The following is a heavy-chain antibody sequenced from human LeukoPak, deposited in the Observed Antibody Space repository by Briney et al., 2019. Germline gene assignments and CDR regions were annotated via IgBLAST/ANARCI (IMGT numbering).Heavy chain of an antibody. Sequence: GGSLRLSCAASGFTFSSYWMHWVRQTPGKGLSWVSRINSDGSETTYADSVKGRFTISRDNSKNTLYLQMNSLRAEGTAVYYCARGDSSSWYVAFDIWGQGTMVTVSS. J-gene: IGHJ3*02. V-gene: IGHV3-74*01. D-gene: IGHD6-13*01. CDR1: GFTFSSYW. CDR3: ARGDSSSWYVAFDI. CDR2: INSDGSET.